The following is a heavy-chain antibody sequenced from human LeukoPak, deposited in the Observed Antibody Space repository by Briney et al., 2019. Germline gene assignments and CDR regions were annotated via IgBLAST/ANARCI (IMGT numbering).Heavy chain of an antibody. CDR2: INHSGST. CDR3: ARLGYCSSTSCY. CDR1: GGSFSGYY. J-gene: IGHJ4*02. Sequence: PSETLSLTCAVYGGSFSGYYWSWIRQPPGKGLEWIGEINHSGSTNYNPSLKSRVTISVDTSKNQFSLKLSSVTAADTAVYYCARLGYCSSTSCYWGQGTLVTVSS. V-gene: IGHV4-34*01. D-gene: IGHD2-2*01.